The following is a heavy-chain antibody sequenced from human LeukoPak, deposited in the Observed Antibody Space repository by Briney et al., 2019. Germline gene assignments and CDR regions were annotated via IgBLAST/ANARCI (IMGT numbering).Heavy chain of an antibody. CDR1: GYTFTSYA. CDR3: ARPFWSGYYNWFDP. D-gene: IGHD3-3*01. J-gene: IGHJ5*02. V-gene: IGHV1-3*01. Sequence: ASVKVSCKASGYTFTSYAMHWVRQAPGQRLEWMGRINAGNGNTKYSQKFQGRVTITRDTSASTAYMELSSLRSEDTAVYYCARPFWSGYYNWFDPWGQGTLVTVSS. CDR2: INAGNGNT.